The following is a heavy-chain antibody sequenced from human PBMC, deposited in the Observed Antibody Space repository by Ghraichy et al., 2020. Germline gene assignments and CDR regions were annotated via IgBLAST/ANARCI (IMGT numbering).Heavy chain of an antibody. CDR3: AKTVIASSGSCYPFDY. D-gene: IGHD1-26*01. V-gene: IGHV3-23*01. CDR2: ISGSGDST. CDR1: GFTFSSYA. Sequence: GGSLRLSCAASGFTFSSYAMSWVRQAPGKGLEWVSVISGSGDSTKYADSVKGRFTISRDNSKNTLYLQMSSLRAEDMAIYYCAKTVIASSGSCYPFDYWGQGTLVPVSS. J-gene: IGHJ4*02.